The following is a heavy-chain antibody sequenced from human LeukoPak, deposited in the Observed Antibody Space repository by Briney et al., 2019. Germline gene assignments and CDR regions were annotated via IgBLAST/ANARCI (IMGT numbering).Heavy chain of an antibody. CDR3: ARRPTGDSMFDY. J-gene: IGHJ4*02. V-gene: IGHV4-39*07. CDR2: IYYSGST. D-gene: IGHD7-27*01. Sequence: KPSETLSLTCTVSGGSISSSSYYWGWIRQPPGKGLEWIGSIYYSGSTYYNPSLKSRVTISVDTSKNQFSLKLTSVTAADTAVYYCARRPTGDSMFDYWGQGTLVTVSS. CDR1: GGSISSSSYY.